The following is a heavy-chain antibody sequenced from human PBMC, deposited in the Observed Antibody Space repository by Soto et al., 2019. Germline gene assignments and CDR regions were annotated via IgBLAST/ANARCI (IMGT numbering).Heavy chain of an antibody. CDR1: GYTFTSYA. J-gene: IGHJ4*02. CDR3: ARGVGVIVQYYFDY. V-gene: IGHV1-3*01. Sequence: QVQLVQSGAEVKKPGASVKVSCKASGYTFTSYAMHWVRQAPGQRLEWMGWINAGNGNTKYSQKFQGRVTITRDTSASTAYMELSSLRTEDTAVYYCARGVGVIVQYYFDYWGQGTLVIVSS. CDR2: INAGNGNT. D-gene: IGHD3-16*02.